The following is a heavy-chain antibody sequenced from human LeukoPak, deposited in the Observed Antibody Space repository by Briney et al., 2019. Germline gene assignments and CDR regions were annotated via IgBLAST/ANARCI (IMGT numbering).Heavy chain of an antibody. CDR1: GFSFSDFW. J-gene: IGHJ4*02. CDR2: IRGDGYDT. V-gene: IGHV3-74*01. Sequence: GGSLSLSCAASGFSFSDFWMHWVRQTPGKGLVWVSRIRGDGYDTNYADSVEGRFTISRDNARHTLYLQMNSLRADDTAVYYCASDRVLGSGSLDNWGQGTLVTVSS. CDR3: ASDRVLGSGSLDN. D-gene: IGHD3-10*01.